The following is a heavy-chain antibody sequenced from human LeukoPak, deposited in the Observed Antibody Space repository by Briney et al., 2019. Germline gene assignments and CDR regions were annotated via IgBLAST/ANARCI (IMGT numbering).Heavy chain of an antibody. J-gene: IGHJ4*02. CDR1: GGSISSYY. CDR3: ARFNRYYFDY. CDR2: IYYSGST. Sequence: SETLSLTCTVSGGSISSYYWSWIRQPPGKGLEWIGYIYYSGSTNYNPSLKSRVTVSVDTSKNQFSLKLSSVTAADTAVYYCARFNRYYFDYWGQGTLVTVSS. V-gene: IGHV4-59*01.